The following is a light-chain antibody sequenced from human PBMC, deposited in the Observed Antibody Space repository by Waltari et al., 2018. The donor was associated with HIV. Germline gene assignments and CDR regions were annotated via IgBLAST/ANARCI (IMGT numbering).Light chain of an antibody. CDR1: SSNIGSTA. CDR2: NND. Sequence: QSVLTQPPSASGTPGQRVTISCSGSSSNIGSTALNWYQQLPGAAPKLLIYNNDERPSGVPDRFSGSKSGTSASLAISGLQSEDEGDYYCAAWGASLTGLYVFGPGTKVSVL. CDR3: AAWGASLTGLYV. V-gene: IGLV1-44*01. J-gene: IGLJ1*01.